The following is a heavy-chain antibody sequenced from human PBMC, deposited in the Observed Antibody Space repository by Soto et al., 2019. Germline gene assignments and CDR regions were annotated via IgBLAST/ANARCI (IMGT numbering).Heavy chain of an antibody. D-gene: IGHD4-17*01. Sequence: QVQLVESGGGVVQPGRSLRLSCAASGFTFSSYGMHWVRQAPGKGLEWVAVISYDGSNKYYADSVKGRFTISRDNSKNTLYLQMNSLRAEDTAVYYCAKEIPDYGDYGIDYWGQGTLVTVSS. CDR3: AKEIPDYGDYGIDY. CDR2: ISYDGSNK. CDR1: GFTFSSYG. V-gene: IGHV3-30*18. J-gene: IGHJ4*02.